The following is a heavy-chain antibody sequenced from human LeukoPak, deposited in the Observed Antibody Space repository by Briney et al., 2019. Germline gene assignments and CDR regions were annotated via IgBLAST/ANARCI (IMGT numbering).Heavy chain of an antibody. V-gene: IGHV3-43*01. D-gene: IGHD3-22*01. J-gene: IGHJ4*02. CDR3: AKDSSGYDYYFEY. Sequence: GGSLRLSCAASGFTVDDYTMHWVRQAPGKGLEWVSLISWDGGSTYYADSVKGRFTISRDNSKNSLYLQMNSLRTEDTALYYCAKDSSGYDYYFEYWGQGTLVTVSS. CDR1: GFTVDDYT. CDR2: ISWDGGST.